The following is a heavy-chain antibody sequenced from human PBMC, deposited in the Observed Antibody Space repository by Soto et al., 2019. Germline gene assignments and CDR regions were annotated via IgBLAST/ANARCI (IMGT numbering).Heavy chain of an antibody. V-gene: IGHV4-59*01. J-gene: IGHJ6*03. CDR3: ASADIGPYYYYMDV. D-gene: IGHD2-15*01. CDR2: IYYSGST. CDR1: GGSISSYY. Sequence: PSETLSLTCTVSGGSISSYYWSWIRQPPGKGLEWIGYIYYSGSTNYNPSLKSRVTISVDTSKNQFSLKLSSVTAADTAVYYCASADIGPYYYYMDVWGKGTTVTVSS.